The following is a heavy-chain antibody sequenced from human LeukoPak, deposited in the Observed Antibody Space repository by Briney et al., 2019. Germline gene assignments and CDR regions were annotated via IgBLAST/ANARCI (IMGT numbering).Heavy chain of an antibody. CDR2: INSNSVGT. Sequence: ASVKVSCKASGYTFTGSYMHWVRQAPGQGLEGMGWINSNSVGTNYAQKFQGRVTMTRHTSISTAYMQLSGLRSDGTAVYYCARGGAAAGMRTKNYWGQGTLVTVSS. V-gene: IGHV1-2*02. J-gene: IGHJ4*02. CDR3: ARGGAAAGMRTKNY. CDR1: GYTFTGSY. D-gene: IGHD6-13*01.